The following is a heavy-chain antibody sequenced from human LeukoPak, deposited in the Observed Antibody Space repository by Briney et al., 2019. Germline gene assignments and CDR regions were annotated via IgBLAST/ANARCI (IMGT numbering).Heavy chain of an antibody. J-gene: IGHJ4*02. CDR1: GFTFSAYA. CDR3: ARGYGSGNYYFDY. Sequence: PGGSLRLSCEASGFTFSAYAMTWVRQAPGKGLEWVSSIGSDNKPHYSESVKGRFAISRDNSKNILFLHLNSLRAEDTAVYYCARGYGSGNYYFDYWGQGTLVSVSS. V-gene: IGHV3-23*05. D-gene: IGHD3-10*01. CDR2: IGSDNKP.